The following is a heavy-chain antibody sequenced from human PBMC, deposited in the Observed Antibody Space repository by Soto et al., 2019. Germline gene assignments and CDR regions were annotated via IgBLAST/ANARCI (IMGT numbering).Heavy chain of an antibody. CDR3: AREGRDYIWGSYRPRAFDY. CDR1: GYTFTSYY. Sequence: ASVKVSCKASGYTFTSYYMHWVRQAPGQGLEWMGWINPNSGGTNYAQKFQGWVTMTRDTSISTAYMELSRLRSDDTAVYYCAREGRDYIWGSYRPRAFDYWGQGTLVTVSS. V-gene: IGHV1-2*04. J-gene: IGHJ4*02. CDR2: INPNSGGT. D-gene: IGHD3-16*02.